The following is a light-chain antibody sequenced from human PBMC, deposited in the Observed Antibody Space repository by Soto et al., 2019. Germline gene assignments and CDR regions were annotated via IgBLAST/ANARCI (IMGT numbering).Light chain of an antibody. J-gene: IGLJ3*02. V-gene: IGLV4-69*01. CDR1: SGHRTYA. CDR3: QTWGNGFWV. Sequence: QPVLTQSPSASASLGASVKLTCTLSSGHRTYAIAWHQQQPENGPRYLMKLKSDGSHNKGDGIPDRFSGSSSGAERYLTISSLQSEDEADYYCQTWGNGFWVFGGGTKLTVL. CDR2: LKSDGSH.